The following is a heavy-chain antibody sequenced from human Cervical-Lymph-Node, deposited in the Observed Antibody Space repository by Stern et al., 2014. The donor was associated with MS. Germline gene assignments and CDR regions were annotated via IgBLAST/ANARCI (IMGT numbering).Heavy chain of an antibody. V-gene: IGHV1-69*01. J-gene: IGHJ6*02. CDR2: LIPMFGTA. CDR1: GGTFSDYG. CDR3: ARDGDSSMLGLDV. Sequence: VQLVESGAEVKKPGSSVKVSCKASGGTFSDYGISWVRQAPGQGLEWMGGLIPMFGTANYAQKFPGRVTISADDSTNTAYMDLSSLTSDDTAVYYCARDGDSSMLGLDVWGQGTTVTVSS. D-gene: IGHD4-17*01.